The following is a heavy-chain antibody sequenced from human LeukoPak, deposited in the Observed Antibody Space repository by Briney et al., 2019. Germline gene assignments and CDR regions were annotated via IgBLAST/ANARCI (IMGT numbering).Heavy chain of an antibody. J-gene: IGHJ4*02. V-gene: IGHV1-2*02. CDR1: GYTFTDYH. CDR2: IQPNRGTT. Sequence: ASVKVSCKPSGYTFTDYHIHWVRQAPGQGIEWVAWIQPNRGTTHNAQKFEGRVTLTRDTSLTTAYMELSRLTSEDTALYFCGKSRERRELDSWGQGTLVIVSS. D-gene: IGHD1-1*01. CDR3: GKSRERRELDS.